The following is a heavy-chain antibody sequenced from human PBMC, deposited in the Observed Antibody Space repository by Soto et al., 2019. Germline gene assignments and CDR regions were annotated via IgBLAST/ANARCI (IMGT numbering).Heavy chain of an antibody. CDR1: GFTFSSYD. CDR2: IGTAGDT. CDR3: ARGMGSGSSYDAFDI. J-gene: IGHJ3*02. D-gene: IGHD3-10*01. V-gene: IGHV3-13*01. Sequence: GGSLRLSCAASGFTFSSYDMHWVRQATGKGLEWVSAIGTAGDTYYPGSVKGRFTISRENAKNSLYLQMNSLRAGDTAVYYCARGMGSGSSYDAFDIWGQGTMVTVSS.